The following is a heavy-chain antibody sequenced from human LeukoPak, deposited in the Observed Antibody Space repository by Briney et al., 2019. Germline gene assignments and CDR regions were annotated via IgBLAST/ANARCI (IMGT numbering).Heavy chain of an antibody. J-gene: IGHJ4*02. V-gene: IGHV4-59*08. Sequence: SETPSLTCTVSSGSIRSYYWSWIRQPPGKGLEWIGYIYYSGSTSYNPSLKSRVTISIDTSKTQFSLKLSSVTAADTAVYYCARYGEIFDYWGQGTLVTVSS. CDR2: IYYSGST. CDR3: ARYGEIFDY. D-gene: IGHD4/OR15-4a*01. CDR1: SGSIRSYY.